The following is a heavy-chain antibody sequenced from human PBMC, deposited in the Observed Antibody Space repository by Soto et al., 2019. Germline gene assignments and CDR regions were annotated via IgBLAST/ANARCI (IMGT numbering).Heavy chain of an antibody. J-gene: IGHJ2*01. CDR2: INDRGSI. CDR1: GGSFSGYY. CDR3: ARESHDILTGPPWVWYFDL. V-gene: IGHV4-34*01. Sequence: QVQLQQWGAGPLRPLETLSLTCGVSGGSFSGYYWAWIRQPPGKGLEWIGEINDRGSINYNPSLKSRVNISVDTSKNHYSLNLRSVTAADTAVYYCARESHDILTGPPWVWYFDLWGRGTLVTVSS. D-gene: IGHD3-9*01.